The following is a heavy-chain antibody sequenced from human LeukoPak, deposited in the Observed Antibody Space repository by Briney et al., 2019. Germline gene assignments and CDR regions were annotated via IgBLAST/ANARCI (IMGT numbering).Heavy chain of an antibody. CDR3: ARDWGGGGFDAFDI. CDR2: INPGGGSA. V-gene: IGHV1-46*01. D-gene: IGHD2-21*01. CDR1: GYTFTTYY. Sequence: ASVKVSCKASGYTFTTYYMHWVRQAPGQGLEWMGIINPGGGSANYAQKVQGRVTMTRDTSTSTVYMELRSLRSEDTAVYYCARDWGGGGFDAFDIWGQGTMVTVSS. J-gene: IGHJ3*02.